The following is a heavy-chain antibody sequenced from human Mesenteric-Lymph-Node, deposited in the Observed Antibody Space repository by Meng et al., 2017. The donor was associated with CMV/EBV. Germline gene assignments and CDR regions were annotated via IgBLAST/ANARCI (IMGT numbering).Heavy chain of an antibody. Sequence: SLKISCEASGFTFDEYALHWVRQAPGKGLEWVSGISWNSDTIGYADSVKGRFTISRDNSKNTLYLQMNCLRAGDTAVYYCAKVGYSGSYYTSGDACDVWGQGTMVTVSS. CDR1: GFTFDEYA. J-gene: IGHJ3*01. CDR3: AKVGYSGSYYTSGDACDV. D-gene: IGHD1-26*01. CDR2: ISWNSDTI. V-gene: IGHV3-9*01.